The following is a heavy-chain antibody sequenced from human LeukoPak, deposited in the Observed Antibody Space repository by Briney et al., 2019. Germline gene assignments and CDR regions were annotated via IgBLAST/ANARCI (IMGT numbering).Heavy chain of an antibody. CDR3: AKDQHYDILTGYLTVFDY. CDR2: ISWNSGSI. Sequence: PGGSLRLSCAASGFTFDDYGMHRVRQAPGKGLEWVSGISWNSGSIGYADSVKGRFTISRDNAKNSLYLQMNSLRPEDTALYYCAKDQHYDILTGYLTVFDYWGQGTLVTVSS. CDR1: GFTFDDYG. J-gene: IGHJ4*02. V-gene: IGHV3-9*01. D-gene: IGHD3-9*01.